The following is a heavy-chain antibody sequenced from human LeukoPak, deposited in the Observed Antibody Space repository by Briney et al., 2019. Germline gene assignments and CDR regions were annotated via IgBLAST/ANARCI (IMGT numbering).Heavy chain of an antibody. V-gene: IGHV4-61*02. CDR3: ERDAYSYGPGDYYYYMDV. J-gene: IGHJ6*03. Sequence: PSQTLSLTCTVSGGSISSGSYYGSWIRQPAGKGLEWIGRIYTSGSTNYNPSLKSRVTISVDTSKNQFSLKLSSVTAADTAVYYCERDAYSYGPGDYYYYMDVWGKGTTVTVSS. D-gene: IGHD5-18*01. CDR1: GGSISSGSYY. CDR2: IYTSGST.